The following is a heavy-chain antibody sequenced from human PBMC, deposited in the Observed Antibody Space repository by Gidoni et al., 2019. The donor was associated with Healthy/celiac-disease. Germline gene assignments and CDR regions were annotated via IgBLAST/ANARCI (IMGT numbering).Heavy chain of an antibody. CDR2: INHSGST. V-gene: IGHV4-34*01. J-gene: IGHJ5*02. Sequence: QVQLQQWGAGLLKPSETLSLTCAVYGGSFSGYYWSWIRQPPGKGREWIGEINHSGSTNYNPALKSRVTISGDTSKNQFSLKLSSVTAADTAVYYCARGNPIVVVPAAILNWFDPWGQGTLVTVSS. D-gene: IGHD2-2*01. CDR1: GGSFSGYY. CDR3: ARGNPIVVVPAAILNWFDP.